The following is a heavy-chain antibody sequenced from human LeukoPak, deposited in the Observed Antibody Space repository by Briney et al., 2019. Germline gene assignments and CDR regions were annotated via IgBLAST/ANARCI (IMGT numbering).Heavy chain of an antibody. Sequence: GGSLRLSCAASGFTVSSNYMSWVRQAPGKGLEWVSVFYSGGSTYYADSVKGRFTISRDNSKNTLYLQMNSLRAEDTAVYYCARDRATYSSGWYPSLDYWGQGTLVTVSS. V-gene: IGHV3-53*01. CDR3: ARDRATYSSGWYPSLDY. J-gene: IGHJ4*02. CDR1: GFTVSSNY. CDR2: FYSGGST. D-gene: IGHD6-19*01.